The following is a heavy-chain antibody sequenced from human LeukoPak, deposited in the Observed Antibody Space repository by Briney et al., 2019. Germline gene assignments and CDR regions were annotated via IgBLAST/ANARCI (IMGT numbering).Heavy chain of an antibody. Sequence: GGSLRLSCAPSGFTFSSYNMNWVRQAPGKGLEWVSYISSSSSTIYYADSVKGRFTISRDNAKNSLYLQMNSLRAVDTAVYYCASDYSGNYFNAFDIWGQGTMVTVSS. CDR2: ISSSSSTI. CDR1: GFTFSSYN. D-gene: IGHD1-26*01. V-gene: IGHV3-48*01. CDR3: ASDYSGNYFNAFDI. J-gene: IGHJ3*02.